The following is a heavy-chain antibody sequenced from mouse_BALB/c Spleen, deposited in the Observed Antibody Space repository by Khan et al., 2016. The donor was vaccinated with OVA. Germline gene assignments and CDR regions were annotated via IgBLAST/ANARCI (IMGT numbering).Heavy chain of an antibody. Sequence: VQLVESGPELVRPGASVKLSCKTSGYTFTSYWIYWVKQRSGQGLEWIARIIPGTSNTYYNEKLKDKATLTADKSSSTAYMQVSSLKSEDSAVYYCAREGDLYYFDYWGQGTTLTVSS. J-gene: IGHJ2*01. CDR3: AREGDLYYFDY. CDR2: IIPGTSNT. CDR1: GYTFTSYW. V-gene: IGHV1S132*01.